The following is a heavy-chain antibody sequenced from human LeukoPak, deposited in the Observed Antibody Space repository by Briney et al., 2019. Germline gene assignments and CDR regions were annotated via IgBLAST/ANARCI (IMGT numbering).Heavy chain of an antibody. CDR2: IHSSGST. CDR3: ARWYSSGWAFDY. D-gene: IGHD6-19*01. CDR1: GGTISSYY. Sequence: SETLSLTCTVSGGTISSYYWNWLRQPPGKGLEWIGYIHSSGSTKYNPSLKNRVTISVDTSKNQFSLNLSSVTAAGRAVYYCARWYSSGWAFDYWGQGTLVTVSS. V-gene: IGHV4-59*08. J-gene: IGHJ4*02.